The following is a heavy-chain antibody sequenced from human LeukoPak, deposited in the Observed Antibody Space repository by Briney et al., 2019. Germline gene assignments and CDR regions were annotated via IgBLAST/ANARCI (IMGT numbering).Heavy chain of an antibody. Sequence: GRSLRLSCAASGFIFSNYAMDWVRQAPGKGLEWVAVISKDGSMKYYADFVRGRFTVSRDNSNNTVYLQMNSLKTEDTAVYYCAGESFDIWGQGTMVTVSS. V-gene: IGHV3-30*04. CDR3: AGESFDI. CDR2: ISKDGSMK. J-gene: IGHJ3*02. CDR1: GFIFSNYA.